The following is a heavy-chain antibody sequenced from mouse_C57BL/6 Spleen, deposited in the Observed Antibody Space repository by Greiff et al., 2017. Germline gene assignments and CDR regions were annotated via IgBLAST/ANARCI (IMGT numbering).Heavy chain of an antibody. CDR3: ARIGDYDGYYFDY. J-gene: IGHJ2*01. Sequence: VQLQQSGAELARPGASVKLSCKASGYTFTSYGISWVKQRTGQGLEWIGEIYPRSGNTYSNEKFKGQATLTADKSSSTAYLELRRLTSEVSAVYFCARIGDYDGYYFDYWGQGTTLTVSS. V-gene: IGHV1-81*01. CDR1: GYTFTSYG. D-gene: IGHD2-4*01. CDR2: IYPRSGNT.